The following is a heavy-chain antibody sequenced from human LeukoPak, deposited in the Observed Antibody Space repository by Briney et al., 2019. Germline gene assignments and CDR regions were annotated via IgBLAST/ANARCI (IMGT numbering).Heavy chain of an antibody. CDR3: ARATGHMVRGVIINYFDY. D-gene: IGHD3-10*01. CDR1: GFTFSSYS. CDR2: ISSSGSTI. J-gene: IGHJ4*02. Sequence: GGSLRLSCAASGFTFSSYSMNWVRQAPGKGLEWVSYISSSGSTIYYADSVKGRFTISRDNAKNSLYLQMNSLRAEDTAAYYCARATGHMVRGVIINYFDYWGQGTLVTVSS. V-gene: IGHV3-48*04.